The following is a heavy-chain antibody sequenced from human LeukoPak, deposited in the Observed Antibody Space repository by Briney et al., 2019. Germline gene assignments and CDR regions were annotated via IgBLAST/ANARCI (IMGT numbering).Heavy chain of an antibody. J-gene: IGHJ5*02. CDR2: INPNSGGT. Sequence: ASVKVSCKASGYTFTGYYMHWVRQAPGQGLEWMGWINPNSGGTNYAQKFQGRVTMTRDTSISTDYMELSRLRSDATAVYYCARERCSSTSCYNWFDPWGQGTLVTVSS. D-gene: IGHD2-2*01. CDR3: ARERCSSTSCYNWFDP. CDR1: GYTFTGYY. V-gene: IGHV1-2*02.